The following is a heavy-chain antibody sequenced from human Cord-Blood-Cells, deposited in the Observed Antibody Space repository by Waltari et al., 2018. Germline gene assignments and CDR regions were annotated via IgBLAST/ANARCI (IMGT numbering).Heavy chain of an antibody. D-gene: IGHD3-16*01. CDR1: GFTVSSNY. CDR2: IYSGGST. CDR3: ARDGGLAGYWYFDL. V-gene: IGHV3-53*01. Sequence: EVQLVESGGGLIQPGGSLRLSGAASGFTVSSNYTSWVRQAPGKGLEWVSVIYSGGSTYYADSVKGRFTISRDNSKNTLYLQMNSLRAEDTAVYYCARDGGLAGYWYFDLWGRGTLVTVSS. J-gene: IGHJ2*01.